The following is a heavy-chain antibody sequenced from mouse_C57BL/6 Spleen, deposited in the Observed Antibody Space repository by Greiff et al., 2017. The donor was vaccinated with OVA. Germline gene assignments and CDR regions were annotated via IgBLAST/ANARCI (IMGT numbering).Heavy chain of an antibody. CDR1: GYTFTSYW. D-gene: IGHD2-2*01. Sequence: QVHVKQPGTELVKPGASVKLSCKASGYTFTSYWMHWVKQRPGQGLEWIGNINPSNGGTNYNEKFKSKATLTVDKSSSTAYMQLSSLTSEDSAVYYCAEGGVNAWFAYWGQGTLVTVSA. CDR2: INPSNGGT. V-gene: IGHV1-53*01. CDR3: AEGGVNAWFAY. J-gene: IGHJ3*01.